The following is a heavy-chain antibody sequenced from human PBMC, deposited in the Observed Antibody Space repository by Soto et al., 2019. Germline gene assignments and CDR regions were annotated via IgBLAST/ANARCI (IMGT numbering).Heavy chain of an antibody. J-gene: IGHJ3*02. CDR2: ISAYNGNT. V-gene: IGHV1-18*01. D-gene: IGHD2-21*01. CDR1: GYTFTSYG. CDR3: ARDLSRMGPYVFDI. Sequence: ASVKVSCKASGYTFTSYGISWVRQAPGQGLEWMGWISAYNGNTNYAQKLQGRVTMTTDTSTSTAYMELRSLRSDDTAVYYCARDLSRMGPYVFDIWGQGTMVIVSS.